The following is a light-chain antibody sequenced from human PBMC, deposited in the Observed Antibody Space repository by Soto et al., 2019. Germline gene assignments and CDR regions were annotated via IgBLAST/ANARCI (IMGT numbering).Light chain of an antibody. CDR1: QSVGRN. V-gene: IGKV3-15*01. CDR3: QEYSKWPLFT. Sequence: EIVVTQSPGILSVSPGDRATLSCRASQSVGRNLAWYQQKPGQAPTLLIYAASTRATGLPARFSDSGSGTDFTLNINSLQSEDFAVYYCQEYSKWPLFTFGPGTRVDIK. CDR2: AAS. J-gene: IGKJ3*01.